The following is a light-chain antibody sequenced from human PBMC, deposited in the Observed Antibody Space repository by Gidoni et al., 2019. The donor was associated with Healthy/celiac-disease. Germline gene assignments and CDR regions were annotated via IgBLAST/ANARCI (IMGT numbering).Light chain of an antibody. Sequence: DIQLTQSPSSLSASVGDRVTITCRASQSISSYLNWYQQKPGKPPKLLIYAASSLQSGGPSRFSGSGSGTDFTLTISSLQPEDFATYYCQQSYSTLAITFGQGTRLEIK. CDR1: QSISSY. CDR2: AAS. CDR3: QQSYSTLAIT. V-gene: IGKV1-39*01. J-gene: IGKJ5*01.